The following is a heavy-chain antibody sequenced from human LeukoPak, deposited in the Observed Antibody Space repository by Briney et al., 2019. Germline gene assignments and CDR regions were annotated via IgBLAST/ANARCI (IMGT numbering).Heavy chain of an antibody. CDR3: ARGATFEYYYYYMDV. D-gene: IGHD3-10*02. CDR2: ISNDSSYI. Sequence: GGSLRLSCAASGFAFSSYSMNWVRQAPGKGLEWVSSISNDSSYIYYADSVKGRFTISRDNAKNSLYLQMNSLRAEDTAVYYCARGATFEYYYYYMDVWGKGTTVTVSS. J-gene: IGHJ6*03. V-gene: IGHV3-21*01. CDR1: GFAFSSYS.